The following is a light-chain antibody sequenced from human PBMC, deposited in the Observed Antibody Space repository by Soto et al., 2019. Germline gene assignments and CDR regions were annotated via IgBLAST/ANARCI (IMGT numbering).Light chain of an antibody. Sequence: DIVMTHSPLSLSVTLGEPPSLSCIPRQTLLHSNGYNYLDWYQQKPGQAPRLLIYGASSRATGIPDRFSGSGSGTDFTLTISSLEPEDFAVYYCQQYGNSRGTFGQGTKVDIK. V-gene: IGKV3-20*01. CDR3: QQYGNSRGT. CDR1: QTLLHSNGYNY. CDR2: GAS. J-gene: IGKJ1*01.